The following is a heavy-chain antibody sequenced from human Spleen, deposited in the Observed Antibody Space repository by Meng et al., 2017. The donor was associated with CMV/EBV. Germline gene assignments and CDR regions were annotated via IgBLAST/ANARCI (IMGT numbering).Heavy chain of an antibody. CDR2: IRAYNGDT. Sequence: AAGYSFSNYGISWVRQAPGQGLQWMGWIRAYNGDTKYTPNLQGRVTMTTDTSTSTAYLELRSLTSDDTAVYYCARDPPVIAAAMFDPWGQGTLVTVSS. CDR3: ARDPPVIAAAMFDP. D-gene: IGHD6-13*01. J-gene: IGHJ5*02. CDR1: GYSFSNYG. V-gene: IGHV1-18*01.